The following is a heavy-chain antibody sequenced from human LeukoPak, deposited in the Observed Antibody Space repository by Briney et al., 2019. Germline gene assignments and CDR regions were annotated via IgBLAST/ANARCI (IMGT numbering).Heavy chain of an antibody. CDR3: AKIVVVPAATSYYFDY. CDR1: GFTFSSYA. CDR2: ISGSGGST. J-gene: IGHJ4*02. V-gene: IGHV3-23*01. D-gene: IGHD2-2*01. Sequence: VGSLRLSCAASGFTFSSYAMTWVRQAPGKGLEWVSAISGSGGSTYYADSVKGRFTISRDNSKDTLYLQMNSLRAEDTAVYYCAKIVVVPAATSYYFDYWGQGTLVTVSS.